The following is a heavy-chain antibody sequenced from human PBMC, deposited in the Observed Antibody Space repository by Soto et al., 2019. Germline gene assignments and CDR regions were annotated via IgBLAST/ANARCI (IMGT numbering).Heavy chain of an antibody. CDR3: ASISSVNYDILTGYTRNGMDV. V-gene: IGHV1-69*13. CDR1: GGTFSSYA. Sequence: SVKVSCKASGGTFSSYAISWVRQAPGQGLEWMGGIIPIFGTANYAQKFQGRVTITADESTSTAYMELSSLRSEDTAVYYCASISSVNYDILTGYTRNGMDVWGQGTTVTVS. CDR2: IIPIFGTA. D-gene: IGHD3-9*01. J-gene: IGHJ6*02.